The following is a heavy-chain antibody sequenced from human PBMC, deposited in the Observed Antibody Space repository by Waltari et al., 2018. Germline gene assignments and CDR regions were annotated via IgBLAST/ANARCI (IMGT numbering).Heavy chain of an antibody. CDR2: INAGNGNT. Sequence: QVQLVQSGAEVKKPGASVKVSCKASGYTFTSYAMHWVRQAPGQRLEWMGWINAGNGNTKYPQKFQGRVTITRDTSASTAYMELSSLRSEDTAVYYCARRGATTTFDYWGQGTLVTVSS. CDR3: ARRGATTTFDY. J-gene: IGHJ4*02. V-gene: IGHV1-3*01. CDR1: GYTFTSYA. D-gene: IGHD5-12*01.